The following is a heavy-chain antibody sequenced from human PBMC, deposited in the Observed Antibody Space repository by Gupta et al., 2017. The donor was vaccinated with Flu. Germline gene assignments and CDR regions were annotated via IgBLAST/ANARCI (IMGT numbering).Heavy chain of an antibody. V-gene: IGHV4-59*01. CDR1: SNYY. D-gene: IGHD2-2*01. CDR3: AKGREIGRRTSDFDY. CDR2: IFYTGSA. Sequence: SNYYWSWIRQPPGKGLEWIGYIFYTGSADYIPSLKSRVTISVDTSKNQFSLKLRSVTAADTAVYYCAKGREIGRRTSDFDYWGQGTLVTVSS. J-gene: IGHJ4*02.